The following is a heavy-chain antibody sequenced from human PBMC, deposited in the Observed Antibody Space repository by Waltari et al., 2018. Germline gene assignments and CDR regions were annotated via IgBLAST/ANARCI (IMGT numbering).Heavy chain of an antibody. CDR2: ISPQDSDT. CDR3: ARSYNDIWTGYWRDPLDI. J-gene: IGHJ3*02. D-gene: IGHD3-9*01. CDR1: GYSFTSYW. V-gene: IGHV5-51*03. Sequence: EVQLVQSGAELKKSGESLTISCEASGYSFTSYWIAWVRQVPGRGLEWMGVISPQDSDTRYSPSIQGQVTLSVDTSINSAYLQWSSLKVADIAMFYCARSYNDIWTGYWRDPLDIWGQGTMVTVSS.